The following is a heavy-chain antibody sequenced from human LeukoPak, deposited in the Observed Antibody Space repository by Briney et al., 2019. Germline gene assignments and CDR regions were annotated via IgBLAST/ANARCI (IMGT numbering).Heavy chain of an antibody. CDR1: GDSVSNDRYY. CDR3: ARYNWNTWFDP. Sequence: SETLSLTCTVSGDSVSNDRYYWTWIRQSPGKGLEWVAYIRYSGHTNYNPSLDTRVTISLDASKNQLSLRLYSVTAADTAMYYCARYNWNTWFDPWGQGALVTVSS. CDR2: IRYSGHT. V-gene: IGHV4-61*01. J-gene: IGHJ5*02. D-gene: IGHD1-1*01.